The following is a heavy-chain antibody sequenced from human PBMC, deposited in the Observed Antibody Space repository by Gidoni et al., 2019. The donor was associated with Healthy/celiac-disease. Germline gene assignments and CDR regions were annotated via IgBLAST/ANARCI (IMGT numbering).Heavy chain of an antibody. CDR2: IYWDDAK. D-gene: IGHD6-6*01. CDR3: AHFSSSSRLFDY. Sequence: QITLKESGPTLVKPTQTLTLSCTFSVFSLSTSGVGVGWIRQPPGKALEWLALIYWDDAKRYSPSLKSRLTITKDTSKNQVVLTMTNMDPVDTATYFGAHFSSSSRLFDYWGQGTLVTVSS. J-gene: IGHJ4*02. V-gene: IGHV2-5*02. CDR1: VFSLSTSGVG.